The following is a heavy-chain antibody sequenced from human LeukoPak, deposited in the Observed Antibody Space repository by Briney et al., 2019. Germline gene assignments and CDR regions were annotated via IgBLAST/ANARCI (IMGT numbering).Heavy chain of an antibody. Sequence: GASVKVSCKASGYTFTSYGISWVRQAPGQGLEWMGWISAYNGNTNYTQKLQGRVTITTDTSTSTAYMELSSLRSDDTAVYYCAREGQWPDSAYPLSLGVWFDPWGQGTLVTVSS. J-gene: IGHJ5*02. D-gene: IGHD6-19*01. V-gene: IGHV1-18*01. CDR3: AREGQWPDSAYPLSLGVWFDP. CDR1: GYTFTSYG. CDR2: ISAYNGNT.